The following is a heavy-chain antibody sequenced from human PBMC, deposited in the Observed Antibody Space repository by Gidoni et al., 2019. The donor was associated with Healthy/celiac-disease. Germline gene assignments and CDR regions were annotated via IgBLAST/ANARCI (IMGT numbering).Heavy chain of an antibody. D-gene: IGHD3-3*01. Sequence: LEWIGYIYYSGSTYYNPSLKRRVTISVDTSKNQFSLKLSSVTAADTAVYYCARGSSYDFWSDGMDVWGQGTTVTVSS. V-gene: IGHV4-31*02. J-gene: IGHJ6*02. CDR2: IYYSGST. CDR3: ARGSSYDFWSDGMDV.